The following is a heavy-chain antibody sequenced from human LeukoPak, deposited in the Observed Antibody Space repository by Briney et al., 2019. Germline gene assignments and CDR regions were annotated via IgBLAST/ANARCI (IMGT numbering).Heavy chain of an antibody. J-gene: IGHJ4*02. CDR1: GFTFSSHW. D-gene: IGHD2-8*01. Sequence: GGSLRLSCATSGFTFSSHWMTWVRQAPGKGLEWVAHIKEDGSEQNYVDSVKGRLTISRDNAKNSLYLQMNSLRAEDTAVYYCVREVYAAVTDFDYWGQGTLVTVSS. CDR2: IKEDGSEQ. CDR3: VREVYAAVTDFDY. V-gene: IGHV3-7*01.